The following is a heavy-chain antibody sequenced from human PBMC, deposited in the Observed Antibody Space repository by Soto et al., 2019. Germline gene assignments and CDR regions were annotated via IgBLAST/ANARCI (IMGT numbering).Heavy chain of an antibody. D-gene: IGHD3-16*01. J-gene: IGHJ1*01. CDR1: FYTFTSYG. V-gene: IGHV1-18*04. Sequence: ASVXVSFKSSFYTFTSYGIILFRQAPGQGLEWMGWISAYNGNTNYAQKLQGRVTMTTDTSTSTAYMELRSLRSDDKAVYYCARDKIMSVGKFQNWGQGTLVTVYS. CDR3: ARDKIMSVGKFQN. CDR2: ISAYNGNT.